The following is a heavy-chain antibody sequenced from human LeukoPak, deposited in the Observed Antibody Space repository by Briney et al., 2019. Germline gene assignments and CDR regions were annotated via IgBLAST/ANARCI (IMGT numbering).Heavy chain of an antibody. CDR2: INSDGSST. CDR1: GFTFSSYW. J-gene: IGHJ4*02. Sequence: QPGGSLRLSCAASGFTFSSYWMHWVRQGPGKGLVWVSRINSDGSSTNYADSVRGRFTISRGNAENTLYLQMNSLRVEDTAVYYCARRAVVAAAPYYFDYWGQGTLVTVSS. V-gene: IGHV3-74*01. CDR3: ARRAVVAAAPYYFDY. D-gene: IGHD2-2*01.